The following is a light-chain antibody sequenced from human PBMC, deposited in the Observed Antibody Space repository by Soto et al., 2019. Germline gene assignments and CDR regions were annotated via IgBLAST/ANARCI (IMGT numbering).Light chain of an antibody. V-gene: IGKV3-15*01. Sequence: EIVLTQSPATLSVSPGEGATLSCRTSQIIGTNLAWYQQKPGQAPRHLIYGAFSRAPGFPVRFRGTGSGSEFTLTISSLQAEDGALYFCQQYDKWPYTFGQGTNLELK. CDR1: QIIGTN. CDR2: GAF. CDR3: QQYDKWPYT. J-gene: IGKJ2*01.